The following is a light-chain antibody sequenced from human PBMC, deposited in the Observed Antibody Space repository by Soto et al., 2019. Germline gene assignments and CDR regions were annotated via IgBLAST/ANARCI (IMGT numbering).Light chain of an antibody. Sequence: QSALTQPASVSGSPGQSITISCTGTSSDVGGYKYVSWYQQHPGKAPKLMIYEVSNRPSGVSNRFSGSKSGNTASLTISGVQAEDEADYHCSSYTGSSTHGVFGGGTKLTVL. J-gene: IGLJ2*01. CDR1: SSDVGGYKY. V-gene: IGLV2-14*01. CDR2: EVS. CDR3: SSYTGSSTHGV.